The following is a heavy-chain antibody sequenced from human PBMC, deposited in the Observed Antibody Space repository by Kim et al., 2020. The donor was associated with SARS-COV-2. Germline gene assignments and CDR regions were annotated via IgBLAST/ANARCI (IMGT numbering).Heavy chain of an antibody. CDR1: GFTFSSYA. J-gene: IGHJ4*02. D-gene: IGHD3-10*01. CDR3: ARTGSGSYWYYFDY. Sequence: GGSLRLSCAASGFTFSSYAMHWVRQAPGKGMEWVAVISYDGSNKYYADSVKGRFTISRDNSKNTLYLQMNSLRAEDTAVYYCARTGSGSYWYYFDYWGQGTLFTVSS. CDR2: ISYDGSNK. V-gene: IGHV3-30*04.